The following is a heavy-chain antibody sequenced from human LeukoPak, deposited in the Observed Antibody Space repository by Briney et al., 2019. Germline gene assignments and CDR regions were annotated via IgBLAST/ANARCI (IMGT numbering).Heavy chain of an antibody. CDR2: ISAYNGNT. CDR1: GYTFTSYG. J-gene: IGHJ5*02. V-gene: IGHV1-18*01. D-gene: IGHD6-6*01. CDR3: ARVGGIAARPQRRRFDP. Sequence: ASVKVSCKASGYTFTSYGISWVRQAPGQGLEWMGWISAYNGNTNYAQKLQGRVTMTTDTSTSTAYMELRSLRSDDTAVYYCARVGGIAARPQRRRFDPWGQGTLVTVSS.